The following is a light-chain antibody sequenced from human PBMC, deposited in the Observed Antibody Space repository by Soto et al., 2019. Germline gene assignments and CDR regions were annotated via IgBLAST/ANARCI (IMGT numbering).Light chain of an antibody. V-gene: IGLV2-14*01. CDR2: EVT. J-gene: IGLJ1*01. Sequence: QSVLTQPASVSGSPGQSITISCTGTSSDVGGYNYVSWYQHHPGKAPKLIIYEVTNRPSGVSNRFSDSKSGNTASLTISGLQAEDDSDYYCISYTSGTSPYVFGTGTKLTVL. CDR3: ISYTSGTSPYV. CDR1: SSDVGGYNY.